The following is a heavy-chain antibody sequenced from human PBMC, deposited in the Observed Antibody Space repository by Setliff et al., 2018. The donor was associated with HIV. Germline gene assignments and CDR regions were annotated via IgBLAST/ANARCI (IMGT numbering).Heavy chain of an antibody. J-gene: IGHJ6*03. CDR3: ARQGGYSGYGFYYYYYYMDV. D-gene: IGHD5-12*01. CDR2: IYYSGST. CDR1: GGSISSNSYY. V-gene: IGHV4-39*01. Sequence: SLTCTVSGGSISSNSYYWGWIRQPPGKGLEWIGSIYYSGSTYYNPSLKSRVTISVDTSKNQFSLKLSSVTAADTAVYYCARQGGYSGYGFYYYYYYMDVWGKGTTVTVSS.